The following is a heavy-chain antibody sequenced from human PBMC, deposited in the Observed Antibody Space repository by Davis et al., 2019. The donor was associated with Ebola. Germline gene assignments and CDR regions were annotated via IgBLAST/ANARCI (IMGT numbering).Heavy chain of an antibody. J-gene: IGHJ6*02. CDR3: EIGYCSGGSSCGMDV. Sequence: AASVKVSCKASGYTFTSYCISWVRHAPRQGLEWMRWINPNSGGTNYAQKFQGWVTMTRDTSISTAYMELSRLRSDDTAVYYGEIGYCSGGSSCGMDVWGQGTTVTVSS. CDR2: INPNSGGT. D-gene: IGHD2-15*01. V-gene: IGHV1-2*04. CDR1: GYTFTSYC.